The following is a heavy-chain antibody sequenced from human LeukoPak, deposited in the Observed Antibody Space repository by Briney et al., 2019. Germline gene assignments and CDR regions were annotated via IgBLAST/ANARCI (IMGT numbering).Heavy chain of an antibody. CDR3: ARDVATISNWFDP. CDR1: GFTFRSYG. Sequence: GGSLRLSCAASGFTFRSYGMYWVRQAPGKGLEWVANINQDGSEKYYVDSVKGRFTISRDNAKNSLYLQMNSLRAEDTAVYYCARDVATISNWFDPWGQGTLVTVSS. D-gene: IGHD5-24*01. V-gene: IGHV3-7*01. J-gene: IGHJ5*02. CDR2: INQDGSEK.